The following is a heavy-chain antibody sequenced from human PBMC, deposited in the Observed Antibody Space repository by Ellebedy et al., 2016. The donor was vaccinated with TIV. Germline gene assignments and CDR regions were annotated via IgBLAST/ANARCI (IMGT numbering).Heavy chain of an antibody. V-gene: IGHV1-69*13. Sequence: SVKVSXKASGGTFSSYAISWVRQAPGQGLEWMGGIIPIFGTANYAQKFQGRVTITADESTSTAYMELSSLRSEDTAVYYCARGNIGYLDAFDIWGQGTMVTVSS. J-gene: IGHJ3*02. CDR2: IIPIFGTA. CDR1: GGTFSSYA. CDR3: ARGNIGYLDAFDI. D-gene: IGHD5-12*01.